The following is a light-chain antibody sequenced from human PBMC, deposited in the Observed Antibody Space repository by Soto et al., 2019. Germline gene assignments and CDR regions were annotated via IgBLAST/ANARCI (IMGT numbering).Light chain of an antibody. CDR2: EVT. CDR1: TSDVGSYSH. Sequence: QSALTQPASVSGSPGQSITISCRGTTSDVGSYSHVAWYQQFPGKTPKLIIYEVTYRPSGVSHRFSASKSGNTASLTISGLQAGDEADYYCISYTGSSTSYVFGTGTKLTVL. V-gene: IGLV2-14*01. J-gene: IGLJ1*01. CDR3: ISYTGSSTSYV.